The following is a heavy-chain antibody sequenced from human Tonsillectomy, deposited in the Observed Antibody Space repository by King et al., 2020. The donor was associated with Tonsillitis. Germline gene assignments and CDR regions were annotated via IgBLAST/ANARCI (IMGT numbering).Heavy chain of an antibody. CDR3: ARGRGYSYGYSVDP. V-gene: IGHV4-34*01. Sequence: QVQLQQWGAGLLKPSETLSLTCAVYGGSFSGYYWSWIRQPPGKGLEWIGEINHSGSTNYNPSLKSRVTISVDTSKNQFSLKLSSVTAADTAVYYCARGRGYSYGYSVDPWGQGTLVTVSS. CDR2: INHSGST. D-gene: IGHD5-18*01. CDR1: GGSFSGYY. J-gene: IGHJ5*02.